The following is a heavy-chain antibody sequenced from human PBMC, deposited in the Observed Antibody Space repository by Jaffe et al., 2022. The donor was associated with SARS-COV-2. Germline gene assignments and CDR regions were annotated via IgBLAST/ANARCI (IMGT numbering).Heavy chain of an antibody. V-gene: IGHV3-48*02. Sequence: EVQLVESGGGLVQPGGSLRLSCATSGFTLSSKSMNWVRLAPGKGLEWVAYISRDSSTTFYADSVKGRFTISRDNAKNSLHLQMNSLRDEDTAVYYCAREGIAVSTFDSWGQGTLVTVS. CDR2: ISRDSSTT. CDR1: GFTLSSKS. CDR3: AREGIAVSTFDS. D-gene: IGHD6-19*01. J-gene: IGHJ4*02.